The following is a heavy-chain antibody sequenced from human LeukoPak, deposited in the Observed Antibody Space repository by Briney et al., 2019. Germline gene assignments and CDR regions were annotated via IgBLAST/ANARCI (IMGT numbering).Heavy chain of an antibody. CDR2: VHHTFSS. Sequence: SETLSLTCTVSGASVNDYFWSWIRQPPGKGLEWIGNVHHTFSSNFSPSLKSRVTISMDTSKSQVSLRLSSVTAADTAVYYCASLPDRRTQQLVRCDWGQGTLVTVSS. D-gene: IGHD6-13*01. CDR1: GASVNDYF. CDR3: ASLPDRRTQQLVRCD. J-gene: IGHJ4*02. V-gene: IGHV4-59*02.